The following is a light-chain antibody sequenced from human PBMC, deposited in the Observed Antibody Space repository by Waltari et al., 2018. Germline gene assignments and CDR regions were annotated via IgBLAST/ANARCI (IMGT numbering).Light chain of an antibody. CDR1: QSVSSK. J-gene: IGKJ2*01. Sequence: EIVMTQSPATLSVSPGERATLSCRASQSVSSKLAWYQQKLGQAPRLLIYGTSTRATGIPARFSGSGSGTEFTLTISSLQSEDFALYYCQQYNNWPPFTFGQGTKVEIK. CDR3: QQYNNWPPFT. V-gene: IGKV3-15*01. CDR2: GTS.